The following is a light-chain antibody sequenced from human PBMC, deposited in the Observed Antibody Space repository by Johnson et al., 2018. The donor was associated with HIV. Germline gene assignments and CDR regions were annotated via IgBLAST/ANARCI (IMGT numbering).Light chain of an antibody. V-gene: IGLV1-51*02. Sequence: QSVLTQPPSVSAAPGQKVTISCSGSSSNIGNNYVSWYQQPPGTAPKLLIYENNKRPSGIPDRFSGSKSGPSATLGITGLQTGDEADYYGGTWDSSLSASYVFGTGTKVTVL. J-gene: IGLJ1*01. CDR2: ENN. CDR1: SSNIGNNY. CDR3: GTWDSSLSASYV.